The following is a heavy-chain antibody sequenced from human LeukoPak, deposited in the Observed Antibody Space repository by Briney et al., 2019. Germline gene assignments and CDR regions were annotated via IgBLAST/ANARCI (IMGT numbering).Heavy chain of an antibody. V-gene: IGHV3-23*01. CDR1: GFTFSSDA. CDR3: AREGQWFGETGMDV. Sequence: GGSLRLSCAASGFTFSSDAMSWVRRAPGKGLEWVSAISGSGGSTYYADSVKGRFTISRDNAKNSLYLQMNSLRAEDTAVYYCAREGQWFGETGMDVWGKGTTVTISS. J-gene: IGHJ6*04. CDR2: ISGSGGST. D-gene: IGHD3-10*01.